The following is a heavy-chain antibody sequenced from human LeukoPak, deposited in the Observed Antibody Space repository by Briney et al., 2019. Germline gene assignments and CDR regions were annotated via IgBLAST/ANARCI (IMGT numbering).Heavy chain of an antibody. D-gene: IGHD3-9*01. V-gene: IGHV1-2*06. CDR2: INPNSGGT. J-gene: IGHJ4*02. CDR1: GYTFTGYY. CDR3: ARVMVRYFDWLHIDY. Sequence: ASVKVSCKASGYTFTGYYMHWVRQAPGQGLEWMGRINPNSGGTNYAQKFQGRVTMTRDTSISTAYMELSRLRSDDTAVYYCARVMVRYFDWLHIDYWGQGTLVTVSS.